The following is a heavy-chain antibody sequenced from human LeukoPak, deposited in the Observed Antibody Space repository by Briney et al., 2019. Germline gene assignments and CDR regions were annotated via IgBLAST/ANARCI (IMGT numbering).Heavy chain of an antibody. Sequence: SETLSLTCTVSGYSISSGYYWGWIRQPPGKGLEWIGSIYHSGSTYYNPSLKSRVTISVDTSKNQFSLKLSSVTAADTAVYYCARGVDYSSGWSDYWGQGTLVTVSS. CDR2: IYHSGST. CDR1: GYSISSGYY. J-gene: IGHJ4*02. D-gene: IGHD6-19*01. V-gene: IGHV4-38-2*02. CDR3: ARGVDYSSGWSDY.